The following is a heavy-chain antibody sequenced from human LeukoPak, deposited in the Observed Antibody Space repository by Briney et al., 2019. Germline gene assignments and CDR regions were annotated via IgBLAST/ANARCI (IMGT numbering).Heavy chain of an antibody. Sequence: TGGSLRLSCAASGFTFSNSWMSWVRQAPGKGLEWVAFIRYDGSNKYYADSVKGRFTISRDNSKNTLYLQMNSLRAEDTAVYYCAKGPHYGSGSYSSHYWGQGTLVTVSS. CDR2: IRYDGSNK. V-gene: IGHV3-30*02. J-gene: IGHJ4*02. CDR3: AKGPHYGSGSYSSHY. CDR1: GFTFSNSW. D-gene: IGHD3-10*01.